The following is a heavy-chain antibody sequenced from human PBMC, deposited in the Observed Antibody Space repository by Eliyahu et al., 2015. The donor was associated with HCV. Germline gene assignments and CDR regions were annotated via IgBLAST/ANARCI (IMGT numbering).Heavy chain of an antibody. CDR1: SFTSYW. D-gene: IGHD2-2*01. CDR3: ASRGGGYCSSTSCPVAFDI. Sequence: SFTSYWIGWVRQMPGKGLEWMGIIYPGDSDTRYSPSFQGQVTISADKSISTAYLQWSSLKASDTAMYYCASRGGGYCSSTSCPVAFDIWGQGTMVTVSS. V-gene: IGHV5-51*01. J-gene: IGHJ3*02. CDR2: IYPGDSDT.